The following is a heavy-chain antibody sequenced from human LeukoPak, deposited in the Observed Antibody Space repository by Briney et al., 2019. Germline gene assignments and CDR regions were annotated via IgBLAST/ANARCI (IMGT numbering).Heavy chain of an antibody. CDR2: ISVHNGIR. J-gene: IGHJ4*02. D-gene: IGHD2-2*02. CDR3: ARAPPLPTRYCSSTSCYTLDY. CDR1: GFTDTKYG. Sequence: ASVKVSCKTSGFTDTKYGITWVRQAPGQGLEWVGWISVHNGIRQSGRKVEGRLTMTTDTSTSTAYMELRSLRSDDTAVYYCARAPPLPTRYCSSTSCYTLDYWGQGTLVTVSS. V-gene: IGHV1-18*01.